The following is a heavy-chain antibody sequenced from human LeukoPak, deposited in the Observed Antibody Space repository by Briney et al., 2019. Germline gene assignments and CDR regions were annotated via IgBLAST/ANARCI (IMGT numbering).Heavy chain of an antibody. V-gene: IGHV3-43*02. Sequence: GGSLRLSCAASGFTFDDYAMHWVRQAPGKGLEWVSLISGDGGSTYCADSVKGRFTISRDNSKNSLYLQMNSLRTEDTALYYCAKALSYGSGSYYYYYYGMDVWGQGTTVTVSS. D-gene: IGHD3-10*01. J-gene: IGHJ6*02. CDR3: AKALSYGSGSYYYYYYGMDV. CDR2: ISGDGGST. CDR1: GFTFDDYA.